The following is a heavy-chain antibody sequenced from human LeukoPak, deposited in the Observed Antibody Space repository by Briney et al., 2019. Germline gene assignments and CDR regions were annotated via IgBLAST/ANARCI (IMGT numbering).Heavy chain of an antibody. D-gene: IGHD3-10*01. CDR2: SHNDGNSV. CDR3: VRHNYGYDC. J-gene: IGHJ4*02. Sequence: GGSLRLSCAASGFDLSRYWMHWVRQVPGKEVVWVSHSHNDGNSVSYADSVKGRFTVSRDNAKNTLYLQMNRLRAEDTAVYYCVRHNYGYDCWGQGTQVTVSS. V-gene: IGHV3-74*01. CDR1: GFDLSRYW.